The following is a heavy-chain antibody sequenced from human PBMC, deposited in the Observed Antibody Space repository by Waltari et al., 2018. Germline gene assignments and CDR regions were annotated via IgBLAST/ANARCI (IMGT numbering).Heavy chain of an antibody. CDR3: ARGDGVRGVIFDY. V-gene: IGHV3-53*01. Sequence: EVQLVESGGGLIQPGGSVRLSCAASGFTVSSNYMSWVRQAPGKGLELVSVFYTGGSTYDADSVKGRFTISRDNSKNTLYLQMNSLRAEDTAVYYCARGDGVRGVIFDYWGQGTLVTVSS. CDR1: GFTVSSNY. J-gene: IGHJ4*02. CDR2: FYTGGST. D-gene: IGHD3-10*01.